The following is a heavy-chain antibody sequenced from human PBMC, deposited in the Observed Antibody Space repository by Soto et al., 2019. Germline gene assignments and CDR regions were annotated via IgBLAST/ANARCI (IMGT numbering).Heavy chain of an antibody. J-gene: IGHJ5*02. CDR3: ARGYCDSSTCSRYNWFDP. CDR2: MFHSGRT. Sequence: SETLSLTCAVSCGSISSSTYSWSWIRQPPGQALEWIGHMFHSGRTYYNPSLESRVTISLDRSKNQFSLKLSSVTAADTAVYYCARGYCDSSTCSRYNWFDPWGQGTLVTVSS. CDR1: CGSISSSTYS. V-gene: IGHV4-30-2*01. D-gene: IGHD2-2*01.